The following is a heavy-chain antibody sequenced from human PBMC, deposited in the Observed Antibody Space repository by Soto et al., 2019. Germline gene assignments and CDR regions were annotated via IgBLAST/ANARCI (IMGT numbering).Heavy chain of an antibody. CDR2: LNHSGNT. V-gene: IGHV4-34*01. CDR3: ARGRGEFDA. Sequence: SETLSLTCAVYGASLSDNYCNWLRQPPGKGLEWIGELNHSGNTNYNPSLRSRVTTSIDTSKNQLSLNLRSVSAADTAVYYCARGRGEFDAWGPGTPVTVSS. D-gene: IGHD2-21*01. J-gene: IGHJ5*02. CDR1: GASLSDNY.